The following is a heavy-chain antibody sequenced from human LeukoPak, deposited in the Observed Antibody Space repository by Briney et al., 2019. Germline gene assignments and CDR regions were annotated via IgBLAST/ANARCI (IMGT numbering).Heavy chain of an antibody. CDR3: ARSYSSGYYYVLYYFDY. CDR1: GGSFSGYY. V-gene: IGHV4-34*01. Sequence: SETLSLTCAVYGGSFSGYYWSWTRQPPGKGLEWIGEINHSGSTNYNPSLKSRVTISVDTSKNQFSLKLSSVTAADTAVYYCARSYSSGYYYVLYYFDYWGQGTPVTVSS. CDR2: INHSGST. D-gene: IGHD3-22*01. J-gene: IGHJ4*02.